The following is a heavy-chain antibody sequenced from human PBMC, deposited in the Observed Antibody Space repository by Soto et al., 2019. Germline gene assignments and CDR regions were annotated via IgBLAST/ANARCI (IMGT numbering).Heavy chain of an antibody. CDR2: INSDGSST. D-gene: IGHD3-22*01. V-gene: IGHV3-74*01. Sequence: GGSLRLSCAASGFTFSSYWMHWVRQAPGKGLVWVSRINSDGSSTSYADSVKGRFTISRDNSKNTLYLQMNSLRAEDTAVYYCAKVSADRITMIVVVTPYFDYWGQGTLVTVSS. CDR1: GFTFSSYW. CDR3: AKVSADRITMIVVVTPYFDY. J-gene: IGHJ4*02.